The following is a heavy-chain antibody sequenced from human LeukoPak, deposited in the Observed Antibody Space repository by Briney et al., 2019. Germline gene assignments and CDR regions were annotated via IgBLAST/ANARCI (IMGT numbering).Heavy chain of an antibody. J-gene: IGHJ4*02. CDR2: IYYTGST. CDR3: ARDPRSQTVAGTHY. Sequence: SETLSLTCTVSGGSISSTIYYWGWIRQPPGKGLEWIGNIYYTGSTYYNPSLKSRVTISVDTSKNQFSLKLSSVTAADTAVYYCARDPRSQTVAGTHYWGQGTLVTDSS. V-gene: IGHV4-39*07. CDR1: GGSISSTIYY. D-gene: IGHD6-19*01.